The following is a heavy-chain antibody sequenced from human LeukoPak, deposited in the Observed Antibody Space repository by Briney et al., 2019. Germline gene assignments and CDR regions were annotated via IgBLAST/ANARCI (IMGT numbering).Heavy chain of an antibody. CDR1: GGTFSSYA. V-gene: IGHV1-69*13. D-gene: IGHD3-22*01. J-gene: IGHJ4*02. CDR2: IIPIFGTA. CDR3: ANHYHDSSGYSY. Sequence: SVKVSCKASGGTFSSYAISWVRQAPGQGLEWMGGIIPIFGTANYAQKFQGRVTITADESTGTAYMELSSLRSEDTAVYYCANHYHDSSGYSYWGQGTLVTVSS.